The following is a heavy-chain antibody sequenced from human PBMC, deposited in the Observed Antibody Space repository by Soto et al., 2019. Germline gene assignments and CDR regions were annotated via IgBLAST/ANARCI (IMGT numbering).Heavy chain of an antibody. CDR3: ARYTEVLYFASDY. J-gene: IGHJ4*02. CDR2: ISYDGINK. V-gene: IGHV3-30*04. D-gene: IGHD2-8*01. Sequence: QVQLVESGGGVVQPGRSLRLSCAASGFTFSHYAMHWVRQAPGKGLEWVAFISYDGINKFYSDSVKGRFSVFRDNSKNTLYLQMNSLTTDVTAGYYGARYTEVLYFASDYWGQGTLVTVSS. CDR1: GFTFSHYA.